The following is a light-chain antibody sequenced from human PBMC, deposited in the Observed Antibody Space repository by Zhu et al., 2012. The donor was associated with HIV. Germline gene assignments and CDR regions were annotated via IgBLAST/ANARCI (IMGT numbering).Light chain of an antibody. J-gene: IGKJ4*01. Sequence: IVLTQSPATLSLSPGERATVSCRASRSVSSFLAWYQQKPGQAPRLLIYDASKRAAGIPPRFSGSGSGTDFTLTISSLQPDDFATYYCQQHINYCTFGGGTKVEIK. CDR3: QQHINYCT. CDR2: DAS. V-gene: IGKV3-11*01. CDR1: RSVSSF.